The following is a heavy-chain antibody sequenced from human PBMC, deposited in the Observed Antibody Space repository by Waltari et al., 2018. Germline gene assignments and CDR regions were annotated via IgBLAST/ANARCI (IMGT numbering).Heavy chain of an antibody. D-gene: IGHD3-9*01. V-gene: IGHV4-34*01. Sequence: QVQLQQWGAGLLKPSETLSLTCAVYGGSFSGYYWSWLRPPPGKGLEWIGEINHSGSTNYNPSLKSRVTISVDTSKNQFSLKLSSVTAADTAVYYCARLDYDILTGPTLAEPWGQGTLVTVSS. CDR2: INHSGST. J-gene: IGHJ5*02. CDR3: ARLDYDILTGPTLAEP. CDR1: GGSFSGYY.